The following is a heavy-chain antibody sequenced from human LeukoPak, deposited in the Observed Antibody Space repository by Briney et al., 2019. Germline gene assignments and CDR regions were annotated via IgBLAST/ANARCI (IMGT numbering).Heavy chain of an antibody. D-gene: IGHD2-15*01. CDR1: GFTFSSYS. Sequence: GGSLRLSCAASGFTFSSYSMNWVRQAPGKGLEWVSSISSSSSYIYYADSVKGRFTISRDNAKNSLYLQMNSLRAEDTAVYYCARDRYCSGGSCFGAHYYGMDVWGQGTTVTVSS. CDR2: ISSSSSYI. J-gene: IGHJ6*02. CDR3: ARDRYCSGGSCFGAHYYGMDV. V-gene: IGHV3-21*01.